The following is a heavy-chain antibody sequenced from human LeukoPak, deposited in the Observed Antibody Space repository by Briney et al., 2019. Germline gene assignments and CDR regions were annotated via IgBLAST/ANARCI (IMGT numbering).Heavy chain of an antibody. V-gene: IGHV3-30*18. J-gene: IGHJ4*02. CDR1: GFTFSSYG. CDR2: ISYDGSNK. D-gene: IGHD6-19*01. CDR3: AKDRGYIAVRELDY. Sequence: PGRSLRLSCAASGFTFSSYGMHWVRRAPGKGLEWVAVISYDGSNKYYAESVKGRFTISRDNSKNTLYLQINSLRADDTAVYYCAKDRGYIAVRELDYWGQGTLVTVSS.